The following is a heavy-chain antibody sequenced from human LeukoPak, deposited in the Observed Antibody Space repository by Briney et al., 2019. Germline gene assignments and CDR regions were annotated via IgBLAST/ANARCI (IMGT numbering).Heavy chain of an antibody. CDR1: GLTFSGYT. J-gene: IGHJ6*02. CDR3: VREEGWSFYYAMDV. Sequence: PGGSLRLSGAASGLTFSGYTMNWVGKAPGKGLEGISYISSRSSTIYYADSVKGRFSISRDNAKNSLYLQMDNLRADDTAVYYCVREEGWSFYYAMDVWGQGTTVTVSS. V-gene: IGHV3-48*04. CDR2: ISSRSSTI.